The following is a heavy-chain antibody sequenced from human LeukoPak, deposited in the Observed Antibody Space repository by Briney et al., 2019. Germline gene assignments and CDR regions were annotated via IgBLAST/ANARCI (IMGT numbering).Heavy chain of an antibody. Sequence: ASVKVSCKASGYTFTGYYMHWVRQAPGQGLEGMGWISAYNGNTNYAQKLQGRVTMTTDTSTSTAYMELRSLRSDDTAVYYCARGQGILPSDYWGQGTLVTVSS. D-gene: IGHD2-15*01. CDR3: ARGQGILPSDY. CDR2: ISAYNGNT. V-gene: IGHV1-18*04. CDR1: GYTFTGYY. J-gene: IGHJ4*02.